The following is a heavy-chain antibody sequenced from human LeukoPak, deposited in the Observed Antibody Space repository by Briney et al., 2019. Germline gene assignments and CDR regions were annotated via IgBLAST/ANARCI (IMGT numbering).Heavy chain of an antibody. CDR2: MNPNSGNT. CDR3: ASKYSSPNYYYYMDV. CDR1: GYTFTSYD. Sequence: GASVKVSCKASGYTFTSYDINWVRQATGQGLEWMGWMNPNSGNTGYAQKFQGRVTMTRNTSISTAYMELSSLRSEDTAVYYCASKYSSPNYYYYMDVWGKGTTVTVSS. V-gene: IGHV1-8*01. J-gene: IGHJ6*03. D-gene: IGHD6-13*01.